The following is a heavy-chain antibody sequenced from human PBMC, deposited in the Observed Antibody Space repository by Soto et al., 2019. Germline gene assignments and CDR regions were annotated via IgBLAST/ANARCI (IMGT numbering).Heavy chain of an antibody. CDR3: ARQVVGYCSGGSCTPVDY. D-gene: IGHD2-15*01. J-gene: IGHJ4*02. V-gene: IGHV5-10-1*01. Sequence: EVQLVQSEAEVKKPGESLRISCKGSGYSFTGYWISWVRQMPGKGLEWMGRIDPSDSYTNYSPSFQGHVTISADKSISTAYLQWSSLKASDTAMYYCARQVVGYCSGGSCTPVDYWGQGTLVTVSS. CDR2: IDPSDSYT. CDR1: GYSFTGYW.